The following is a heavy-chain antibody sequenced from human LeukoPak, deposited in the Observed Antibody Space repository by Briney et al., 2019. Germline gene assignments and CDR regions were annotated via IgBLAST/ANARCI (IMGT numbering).Heavy chain of an antibody. D-gene: IGHD4-23*01. CDR3: ARDPYGGNSPGDY. CDR2: ISSSSGTI. CDR1: GFPVSTYT. V-gene: IGHV3-48*01. J-gene: IGHJ4*02. Sequence: TGGSLRLSCAASGFPVSTYTMNWIRQAPGKGLEWVSYISSSSGTIYYADSVKGRFTISRDNAKNSLYLQMNSLRAEDTALYYCARDPYGGNSPGDYWGQGTLVTVSS.